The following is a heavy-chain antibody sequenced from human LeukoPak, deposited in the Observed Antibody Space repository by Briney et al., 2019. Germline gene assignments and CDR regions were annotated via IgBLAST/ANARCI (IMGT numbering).Heavy chain of an antibody. CDR2: IYHSGST. V-gene: IGHV4-38-2*02. Sequence: SETLSLTCTVSGYSISSGYYWGWIRQPPGKGLEWIGSIYHSGSTYYNPSLKSRVTISVDTSKNQFSLKLSSVTAADTAVYYCARRRGWDFWSGYGPHYYYYMDVWGKGTTVTVSS. CDR1: GYSISSGYY. J-gene: IGHJ6*03. CDR3: ARRRGWDFWSGYGPHYYYYMDV. D-gene: IGHD3-3*01.